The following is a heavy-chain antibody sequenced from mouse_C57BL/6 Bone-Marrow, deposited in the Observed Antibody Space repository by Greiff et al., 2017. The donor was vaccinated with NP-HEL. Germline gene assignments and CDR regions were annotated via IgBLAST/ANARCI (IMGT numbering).Heavy chain of an antibody. CDR3: TTYYGSGYVSPYWYFDV. D-gene: IGHD1-1*01. Sequence: EVQLQQSGAELVRPGASVKLSCTASGFNIKDYYMHWVKQRPEQGLEWIGRIDPEDGDTEYASKFQGKATMTADTSSNTAYLQLSSLTSEDTAVYYCTTYYGSGYVSPYWYFDVWGTGTTVTVSS. CDR2: IDPEDGDT. CDR1: GFNIKDYY. J-gene: IGHJ1*03. V-gene: IGHV14-1*01.